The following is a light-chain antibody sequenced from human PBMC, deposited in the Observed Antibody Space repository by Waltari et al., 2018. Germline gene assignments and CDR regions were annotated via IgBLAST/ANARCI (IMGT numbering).Light chain of an antibody. V-gene: IGLV4-69*01. CDR1: SGHSSNI. CDR2: VNRDGSH. J-gene: IGLJ3*02. CDR3: QTGGHGTWV. Sequence: QLVLTQSPSASASLGASVKLTCPLSSGHSSNIIAWHEHQPEKGPRYLMKVNRDGSHSKGDAIPDRFSGSSSGGGRYPTITSLQSEDEADYYCQTGGHGTWVFGGGTKLTGL.